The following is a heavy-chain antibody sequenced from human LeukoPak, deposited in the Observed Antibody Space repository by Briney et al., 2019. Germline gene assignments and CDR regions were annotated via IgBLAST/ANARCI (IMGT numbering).Heavy chain of an antibody. CDR1: GGSFSGYY. CDR2: INHSGST. D-gene: IGHD5-18*01. V-gene: IGHV4-34*01. CDR3: ARGRRGYSYGFLDY. J-gene: IGHJ4*02. Sequence: PSETLSLTCAVYGGSFSGYYWSWIRQPPGKGLEWIGEINHSGSTNYNPSLKSRVTISVDTSKNQFSLKLSSVTAADTAVYYCARGRRGYSYGFLDYWGQGTLVTVSS.